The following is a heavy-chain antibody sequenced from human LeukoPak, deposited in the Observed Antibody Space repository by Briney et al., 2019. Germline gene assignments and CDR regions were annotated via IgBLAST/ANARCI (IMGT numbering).Heavy chain of an antibody. CDR1: GGSISSGDYY. CDR2: IYYSGST. J-gene: IGHJ5*02. D-gene: IGHD1-14*01. V-gene: IGHV4-30-4*01. Sequence: PSETLSLTCTVSGGSISSGDYYWSWIRQPPGKGLEWIGYIYYSGSTYYNPSLKSRVTISVDTSKNQFSLKLSSVTAADTAVYYCARTGPLSGWFDPWGQGTLVTVSS. CDR3: ARTGPLSGWFDP.